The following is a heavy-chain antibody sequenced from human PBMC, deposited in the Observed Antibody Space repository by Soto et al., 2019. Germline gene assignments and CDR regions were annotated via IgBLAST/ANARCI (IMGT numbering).Heavy chain of an antibody. V-gene: IGHV4-39*01. D-gene: IGHD3-3*01. J-gene: IGHJ6*02. CDR3: ARLWAYFGYYDFWSGYHGGYYGMDV. Sequence: PSETLSLTCTVSGGSISSSSYYWGWIRQPPGKGLEWFGSIYYSGSTYYNPSLKSRVTISVDTSKNQFSLKLSSVTAADTAVYYCARLWAYFGYYDFWSGYHGGYYGMDVWGQGTTVTVSS. CDR2: IYYSGST. CDR1: GGSISSSSYY.